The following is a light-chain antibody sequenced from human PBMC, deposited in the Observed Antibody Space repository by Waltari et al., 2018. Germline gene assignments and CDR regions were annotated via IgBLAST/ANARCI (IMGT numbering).Light chain of an antibody. V-gene: IGKV3-15*01. J-gene: IGKJ4*01. CDR3: QQYNNWPLT. CDR1: HFVDGK. CDR2: GAS. Sequence: EIRMTQSPATLSVAPGERATLFCRASHFVDGKVAWYQQRPGQAPRLLMYGASIRATGFPPRFTASGSGTQFTLTIGSLQSEDFAAYFCQQYNNWPLTFGGGTRVEV.